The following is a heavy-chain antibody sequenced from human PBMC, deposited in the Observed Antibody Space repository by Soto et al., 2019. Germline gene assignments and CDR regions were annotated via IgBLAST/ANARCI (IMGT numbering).Heavy chain of an antibody. Sequence: QVQLQQWGAGLLKPSETLSLACAVYGGSFSAYHWSWIRQPPGKGLEWIGEINHSGSTKYNPSLKSRVTMSVDTSKNQFSLKLSSVTAADTAVYYCARGMGAENTFYYYFGMDVWGQGTTVTVSS. V-gene: IGHV4-34*01. J-gene: IGHJ6*02. CDR3: ARGMGAENTFYYYFGMDV. CDR1: GGSFSAYH. CDR2: INHSGST. D-gene: IGHD3-16*01.